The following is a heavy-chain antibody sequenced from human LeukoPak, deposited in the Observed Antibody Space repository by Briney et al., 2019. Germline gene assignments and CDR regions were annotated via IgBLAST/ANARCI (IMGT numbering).Heavy chain of an antibody. V-gene: IGHV1-2*06. J-gene: IGHJ4*02. CDR1: GYTFTGYY. CDR3: ARGCSSTSCYFLY. D-gene: IGHD2-2*01. Sequence: ASVKVSCKASGYTFTGYYMHWVRQAPGQGLEWMGRINPNSGGTNYAQKFQGGVTMTRDTSISTAYMELSRLRSDDTAVYYCARGCSSTSCYFLYWGQGTLVTVSS. CDR2: INPNSGGT.